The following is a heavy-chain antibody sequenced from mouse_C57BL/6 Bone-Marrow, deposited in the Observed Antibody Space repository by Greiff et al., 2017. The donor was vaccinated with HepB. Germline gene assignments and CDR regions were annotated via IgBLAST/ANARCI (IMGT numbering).Heavy chain of an antibody. CDR2: IWWVDDK. Sequence: QVTLKESGPGILQPSQTLSLTCSFSGSSLSTSGMAVCRIRQPSGKGLEWLAHIWWVDDKYYNRALKSRHTISKDTTKHQVFLKIANVDTADTATDYCARIHYYGSSCPYYFDFWGQGTTLTVTA. CDR3: ARIHYYGSSCPYYFDF. CDR1: GSSLSTSGMA. D-gene: IGHD1-1*01. V-gene: IGHV8-8*01. J-gene: IGHJ2*01.